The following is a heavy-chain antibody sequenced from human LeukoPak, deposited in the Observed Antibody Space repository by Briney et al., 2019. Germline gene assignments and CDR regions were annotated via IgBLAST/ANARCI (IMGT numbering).Heavy chain of an antibody. D-gene: IGHD3-3*01. CDR1: GFTFRSYA. Sequence: GGSLRLSCAASGFTFRSYAMSWVRQAPGKGLEWVSVISGSGDSTYYAVSVKGRFTISRDNSKNTLYLQMNSLRAEDTAVYYCARGGDFWSGYSRGYYMDVWGKGTTVTVSS. CDR2: ISGSGDST. V-gene: IGHV3-23*01. J-gene: IGHJ6*03. CDR3: ARGGDFWSGYSRGYYMDV.